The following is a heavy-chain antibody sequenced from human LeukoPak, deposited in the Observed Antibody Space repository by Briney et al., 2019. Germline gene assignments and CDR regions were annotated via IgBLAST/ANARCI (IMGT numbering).Heavy chain of an antibody. D-gene: IGHD1-14*01. CDR2: IYYSGST. CDR1: GGSISSYY. Sequence: PSETLSLTCTVSGGSISSYYWSWIRQPPGKGLEWIGYIYYSGSTNYNPSFKSRATISVDTSKNQFSLKLSSVTAADTAVYYCARVDTGNYYYGMDVWGQGTTVTVSS. V-gene: IGHV4-59*01. J-gene: IGHJ6*02. CDR3: ARVDTGNYYYGMDV.